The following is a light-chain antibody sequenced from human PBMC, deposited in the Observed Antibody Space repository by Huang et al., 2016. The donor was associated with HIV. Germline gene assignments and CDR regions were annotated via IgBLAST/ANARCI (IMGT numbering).Light chain of an antibody. J-gene: IGKJ1*01. Sequence: EIVMTQSPGTLSVAPGERATLSCRASQNINTKLAWFQQKPGQAPRLLSYAAAPMTADFPARFSGSGSRTEFTLTISSLQSEDIAVYYCQQYNDWPRSFGQGTKVEIK. V-gene: IGKV3-15*01. CDR1: QNINTK. CDR2: AAA. CDR3: QQYNDWPRS.